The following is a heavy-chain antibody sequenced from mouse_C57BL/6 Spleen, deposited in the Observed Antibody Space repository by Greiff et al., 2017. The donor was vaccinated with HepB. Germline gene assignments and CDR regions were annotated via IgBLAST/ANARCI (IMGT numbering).Heavy chain of an antibody. Sequence: EVQRVESGGGLVKPGGSLKLSCAASGFTFSDYGMHWVRQAPEKGLEWVAYISSGSSTIYYADTVKGRFSISRDNAKNTLFLQMTSLRSEDTAMYYCARSEGYYFDYWGQGTTLTVSS. J-gene: IGHJ2*01. V-gene: IGHV5-17*01. CDR1: GFTFSDYG. CDR2: ISSGSSTI. CDR3: ARSEGYYFDY. D-gene: IGHD3-2*02.